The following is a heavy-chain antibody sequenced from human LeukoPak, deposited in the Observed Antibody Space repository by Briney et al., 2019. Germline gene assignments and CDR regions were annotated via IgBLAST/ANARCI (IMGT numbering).Heavy chain of an antibody. D-gene: IGHD3-16*02. Sequence: PSETLSLTCAVYGGSFSGYYWSWIRQPPGKGLEWIGEINHSGSTNYNPSLKSRVTMSVDTSKNQFSLKLSSVTVADTAVYYCARSNYVWGSYRPRQSDAFDIWGQGTMVTVSS. CDR3: ARSNYVWGSYRPRQSDAFDI. CDR2: INHSGST. J-gene: IGHJ3*02. CDR1: GGSFSGYY. V-gene: IGHV4-34*01.